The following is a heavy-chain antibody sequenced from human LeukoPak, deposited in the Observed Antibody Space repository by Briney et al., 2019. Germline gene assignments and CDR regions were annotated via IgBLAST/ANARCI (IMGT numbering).Heavy chain of an antibody. J-gene: IGHJ3*02. CDR3: ASTFGELLYDAGDAFDI. Sequence: ASVKVSCKASGYTFTSYDINWVRQATGQGLEWRGWMNPNSGNTGYAQKFQGRVTMTRNTSISTAYMELSSLRSEDTAVYYCASTFGELLYDAGDAFDIWGQGTMVTVSS. V-gene: IGHV1-8*01. CDR1: GYTFTSYD. CDR2: MNPNSGNT. D-gene: IGHD3-10*01.